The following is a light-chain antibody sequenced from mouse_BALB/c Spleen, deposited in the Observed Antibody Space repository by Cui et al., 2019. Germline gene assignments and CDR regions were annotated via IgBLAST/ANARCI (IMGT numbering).Light chain of an antibody. Sequence: DIKMTQSPSSMYASLGERVTITCKASQDINSYLSWFQQKPGKSPKTLIYRANRLVDGVPSRFSGSGSGQVYSLTISSLEYEDIGIYYCLQYDEFPFTFGSGTKLEIK. CDR3: LQYDEFPFT. CDR1: QDINSY. V-gene: IGKV14-111*01. CDR2: RAN. J-gene: IGKJ4*01.